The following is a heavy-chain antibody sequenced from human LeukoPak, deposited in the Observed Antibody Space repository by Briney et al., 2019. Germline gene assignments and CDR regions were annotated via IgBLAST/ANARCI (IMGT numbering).Heavy chain of an antibody. J-gene: IGHJ4*02. CDR2: FDPEDGET. CDR1: GYTLTELS. CDR3: ATDRYYYDSTAPGFDY. D-gene: IGHD3-22*01. Sequence: ASVKVSCKVSGYTLTELSMHWVRQAPGKGLEWMGGFDPEDGETIYAQKFQGRVTMTEDTSTDTAYMELSSLRSEDTAVYYCATDRYYYDSTAPGFDYWGQGTLVTVSS. V-gene: IGHV1-24*01.